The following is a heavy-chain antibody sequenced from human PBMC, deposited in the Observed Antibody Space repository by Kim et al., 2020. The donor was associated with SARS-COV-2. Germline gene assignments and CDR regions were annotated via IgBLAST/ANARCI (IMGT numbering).Heavy chain of an antibody. Sequence: SVKVSCKASGGTFSSYAISWVRQAPGQGLEWMGGIIPIFGTANYAQKFQGRVTITADESTSTAYMELSSLRSEDTAVYYCARSQLGMVPAFDIWGQGTMVTVSS. D-gene: IGHD7-27*01. CDR1: GGTFSSYA. CDR3: ARSQLGMVPAFDI. V-gene: IGHV1-69*13. J-gene: IGHJ3*02. CDR2: IIPIFGTA.